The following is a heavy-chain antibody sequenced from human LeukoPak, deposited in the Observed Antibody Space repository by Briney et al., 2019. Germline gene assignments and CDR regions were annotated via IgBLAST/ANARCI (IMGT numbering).Heavy chain of an antibody. J-gene: IGHJ3*02. V-gene: IGHV3-21*01. CDR2: ISSSSSYI. CDR3: ARFPNYGGNSGPRLADAFDI. Sequence: GGSLRLSCAASGFTFSSYSMNWLRQAPGKGLEGVSSISSSSSYIYYADSVKGRFTISRDNAKNSLYLQMNSLRAEDTAVYYCARFPNYGGNSGPRLADAFDIWGQGTMVTVSS. D-gene: IGHD4-23*01. CDR1: GFTFSSYS.